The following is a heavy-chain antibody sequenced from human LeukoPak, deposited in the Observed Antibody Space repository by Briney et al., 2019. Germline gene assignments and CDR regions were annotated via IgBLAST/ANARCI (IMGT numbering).Heavy chain of an antibody. Sequence: SETLSLTCTVSGGSISSYYWSWIRQPPRKELDWIGYIYYSGSTNYNPSLKSRVTISVDTSKNQFSLKLSSVTAADTAVYYCARDGGIAAAEPFDYWGQGTLVTVSS. D-gene: IGHD6-13*01. J-gene: IGHJ4*02. CDR1: GGSISSYY. CDR2: IYYSGST. CDR3: ARDGGIAAAEPFDY. V-gene: IGHV4-59*01.